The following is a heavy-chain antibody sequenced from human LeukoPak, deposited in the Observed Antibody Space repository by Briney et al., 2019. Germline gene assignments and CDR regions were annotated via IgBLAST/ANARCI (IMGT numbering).Heavy chain of an antibody. CDR3: TTDGIYSIDN. V-gene: IGHV3-30*04. CDR2: ISYEGSNK. Sequence: GGSLRLSCAPSGFTFSSYAMHWVRQAPGKGLEWVAVISYEGSNKYYADSVRGRFTISRDDSKNTLYLQIHSLKTEDTAVYYCTTDGIYSIDNWGQGTLVTVSS. CDR1: GFTFSSYA. J-gene: IGHJ4*02. D-gene: IGHD2-15*01.